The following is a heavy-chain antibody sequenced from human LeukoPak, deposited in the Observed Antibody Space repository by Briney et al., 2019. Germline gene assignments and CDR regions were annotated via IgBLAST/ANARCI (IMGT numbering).Heavy chain of an antibody. J-gene: IGHJ3*02. Sequence: PGGSLRLSCAASGFTFSSYAMNWVRQAPGKGLEWVSYISSSGSTIYYADSVKGRFTISRDNAKNSLYLQMNSLRAEDTAVYYCARGRGGISVAATSAFDIWGQGTMVTVSS. V-gene: IGHV3-48*03. D-gene: IGHD6-19*01. CDR3: ARGRGGISVAATSAFDI. CDR2: ISSSGSTI. CDR1: GFTFSSYA.